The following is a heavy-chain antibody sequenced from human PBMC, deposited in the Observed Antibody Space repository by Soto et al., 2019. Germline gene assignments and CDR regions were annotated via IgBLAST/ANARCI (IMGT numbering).Heavy chain of an antibody. V-gene: IGHV1-69*06. CDR1: GGTFTTYD. Sequence: QVQLVQSGAEVRKPGSSVKVSCKASGGTFTTYDISWVRQAPGQGLEWMGGIIPLFDATKYAQKFQGRVTITAEKSTGTAYMELSSLRSEDKAMYYCARDRSSSWYNGTFYFDSWGQGTLVTVSS. D-gene: IGHD6-19*01. CDR3: ARDRSSSWYNGTFYFDS. J-gene: IGHJ4*02. CDR2: IIPLFDAT.